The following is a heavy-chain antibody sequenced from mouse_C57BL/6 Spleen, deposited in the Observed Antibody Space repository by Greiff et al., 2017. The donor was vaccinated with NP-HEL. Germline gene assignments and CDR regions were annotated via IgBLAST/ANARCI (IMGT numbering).Heavy chain of an antibody. V-gene: IGHV1-61*01. D-gene: IGHD5-2*01. CDR3: ARNTFPGYFDV. CDR1: GYTFTSYW. J-gene: IGHJ1*03. Sequence: QVQLQQPGAELVRPGSSVKLSCKASGYTFTSYWMEWVKQRPGQGLEWIGNIYPSDSETHYNQKFKDKATLTVDKSSSTAYMQLSSLTSEDSAVYYCARNTFPGYFDVWGTGTTVTVSS. CDR2: IYPSDSET.